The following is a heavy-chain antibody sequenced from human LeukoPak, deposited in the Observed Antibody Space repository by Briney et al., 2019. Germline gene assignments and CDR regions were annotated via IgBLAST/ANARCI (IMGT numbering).Heavy chain of an antibody. V-gene: IGHV1-18*01. CDR1: GYTFTSYG. D-gene: IGHD1-26*01. Sequence: ASVKISCKTSGYTFTSYGIGWVRQAPGQGLEWMAWLSPYNGNTNYAQKLQGRVTVTTDTSTTTAYTELRSLRSDDTAVYYCTRDRSTSGSQNYWGQGTLVTVSS. J-gene: IGHJ4*02. CDR2: LSPYNGNT. CDR3: TRDRSTSGSQNY.